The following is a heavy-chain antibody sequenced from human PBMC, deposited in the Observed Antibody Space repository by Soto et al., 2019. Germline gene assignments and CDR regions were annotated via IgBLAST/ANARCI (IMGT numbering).Heavy chain of an antibody. CDR3: ARAIYYDGFDP. D-gene: IGHD3-22*01. V-gene: IGHV1-69*02. CDR1: GGTFSSYT. Sequence: QVPLVQSGAEVKKPGSSVKVSCKASGGTFSSYTISWVRQAPGQGLEWMGRIIPILGIANYAQKFQGRVTITADKSTSTAYMELSSLRSEDTAVYYCARAIYYDGFDPWGQGTLVTVSS. J-gene: IGHJ5*02. CDR2: IIPILGIA.